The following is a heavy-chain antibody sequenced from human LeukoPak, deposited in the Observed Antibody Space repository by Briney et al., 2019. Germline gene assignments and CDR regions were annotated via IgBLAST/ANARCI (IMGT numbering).Heavy chain of an antibody. CDR3: ARDFLLQSEGLFDY. CDR2: FYISGST. V-gene: IGHV4-4*07. D-gene: IGHD4-11*01. Sequence: PSETLSLTCTVSGGSISSYYWSWIRQRAGKGLEWIGRFYISGSTNYNPSLKSRVTMSVDTSKNQFSLRLNSVTAADTAVYYCARDFLLQSEGLFDYWGQGTLVTVSS. J-gene: IGHJ4*02. CDR1: GGSISSYY.